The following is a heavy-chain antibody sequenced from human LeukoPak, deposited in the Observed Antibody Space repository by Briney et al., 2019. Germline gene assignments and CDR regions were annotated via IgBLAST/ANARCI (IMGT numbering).Heavy chain of an antibody. CDR2: LRGNGVT. V-gene: IGHV3-23*01. Sequence: PGGSLRLSCAASGFTFSSYAMSWVREAPARGLEWVSSLRGNGVTFYADSVKGRFTLSRDDSRNTVYLQLNNLRVEDTAVYYCAKASWASNADAVLWGQGTVVSVSS. D-gene: IGHD1-1*01. CDR3: AKASWASNADAVL. J-gene: IGHJ4*02. CDR1: GFTFSSYA.